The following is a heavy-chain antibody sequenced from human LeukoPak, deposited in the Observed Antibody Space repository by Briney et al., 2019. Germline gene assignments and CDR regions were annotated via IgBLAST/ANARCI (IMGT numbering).Heavy chain of an antibody. D-gene: IGHD5-18*01. Sequence: ASVKVSCKASGYTFTSYYMHWVRQAPGQGLEWMGLINPSGGRTTYAQKFQGRVTLTRDMPTSTVYMELSSLRSEDTAVYYCARGGDIHLWINYYYYMDVWGKGTTVTVSS. CDR2: INPSGGRT. CDR3: ARGGDIHLWINYYYYMDV. J-gene: IGHJ6*03. V-gene: IGHV1-46*01. CDR1: GYTFTSYY.